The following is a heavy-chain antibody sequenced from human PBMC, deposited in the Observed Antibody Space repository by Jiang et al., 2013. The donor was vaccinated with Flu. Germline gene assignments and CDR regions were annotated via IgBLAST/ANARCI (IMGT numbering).Heavy chain of an antibody. V-gene: IGHV4-39*01. CDR3: RYYDSSGHWTYDF. Sequence: GSGLVKPSETLSLTCSVSGGSISSSSHYWAWSRQPPGKGLEWIGSIYYTGNTYYNPSLQSRVTMSVDTSRNQFSLKLNSMTATDTAVYYCRYYDSSGHWTYDFWGQGSLVTVSS. J-gene: IGHJ4*02. CDR2: IYYTGNT. D-gene: IGHD3-22*01. CDR1: GGSISSSSHY.